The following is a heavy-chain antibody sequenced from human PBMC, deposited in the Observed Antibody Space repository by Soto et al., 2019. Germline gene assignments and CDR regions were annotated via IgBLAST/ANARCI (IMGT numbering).Heavy chain of an antibody. J-gene: IGHJ4*02. CDR1: GFTFSSYA. V-gene: IGHV3-30-3*01. D-gene: IGHD2-15*01. Sequence: GGSLRLSCAASGFTFSSYAMHWVRQAPGKGLEWVAVISYDGSNKYYADSVKGRFTISRDNSKNTLYLQMNSLRAEDTAVYYCAVLEATLAYWGQGTLVTVSS. CDR2: ISYDGSNK. CDR3: AVLEATLAY.